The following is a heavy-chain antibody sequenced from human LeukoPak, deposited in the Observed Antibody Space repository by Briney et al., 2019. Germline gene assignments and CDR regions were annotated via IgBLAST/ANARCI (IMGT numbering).Heavy chain of an antibody. Sequence: GRSLRLSCAASIFTFSSYGIHWVRQAPGKGLEWVAVISYDESNKYYADSVKGRFTISRDNSKNTLYLQMNSLRAEDTAVYYCAKVGYTYGLNYCDYWGQGTLVTVSS. V-gene: IGHV3-30*18. J-gene: IGHJ4*02. CDR1: IFTFSSYG. CDR3: AKVGYTYGLNYCDY. CDR2: ISYDESNK. D-gene: IGHD5-18*01.